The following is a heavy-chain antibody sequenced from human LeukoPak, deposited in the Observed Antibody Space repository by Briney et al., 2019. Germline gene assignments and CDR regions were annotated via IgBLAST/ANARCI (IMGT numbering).Heavy chain of an antibody. CDR3: ARHIGGGIEDMDV. D-gene: IGHD3-16*02. Sequence: SETLSLTCTVSGGSISSYYWSWIRQPAGKGLEWIGRIYTSGSTNYNPSLKSRVTMSVDRSRNQFFLKMSSVTAADTAVYYCARHIGGGIEDMDVWGKGTKVIVSS. CDR1: GGSISSYY. V-gene: IGHV4-4*07. CDR2: IYTSGST. J-gene: IGHJ6*03.